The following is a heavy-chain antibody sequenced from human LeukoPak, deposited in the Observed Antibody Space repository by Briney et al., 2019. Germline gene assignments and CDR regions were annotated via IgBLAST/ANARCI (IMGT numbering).Heavy chain of an antibody. J-gene: IGHJ1*01. Sequence: GGSLRLSCAASGLTFSSYSMNWVRQAPGKGLEWVSSISSSSSYIYYADSVKGRFTISRDNAKNSLYLQMNSLRAEDTAVYYCSGPPGYYDSSENFQHWGQGTLVTVSS. CDR1: GLTFSSYS. CDR2: ISSSSSYI. CDR3: SGPPGYYDSSENFQH. V-gene: IGHV3-21*04. D-gene: IGHD3-22*01.